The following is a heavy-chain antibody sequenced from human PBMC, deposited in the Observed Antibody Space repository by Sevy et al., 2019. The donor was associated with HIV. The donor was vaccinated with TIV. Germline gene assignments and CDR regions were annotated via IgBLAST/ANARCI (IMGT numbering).Heavy chain of an antibody. CDR1: GFTFSDYA. D-gene: IGHD6-19*01. CDR3: TRDLYGSGWFYFDY. J-gene: IGHJ4*02. V-gene: IGHV3-49*04. CDR2: IKTKTYGGTT. Sequence: GGSLRLSCTASGFTFSDYAMSWVRQAPGKGLEWVGFIKTKTYGGTTEYAASVKGRFIISRDDSKNFAYLKMNSLKTEDTAVYYCTRDLYGSGWFYFDYWGQGTLVTVSS.